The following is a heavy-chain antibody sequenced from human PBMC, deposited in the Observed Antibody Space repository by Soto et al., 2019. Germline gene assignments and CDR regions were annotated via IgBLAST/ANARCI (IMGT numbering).Heavy chain of an antibody. J-gene: IGHJ6*02. D-gene: IGHD3-22*01. CDR3: ARRAWDSYYAIDV. Sequence: ESGGGEVQPGRSLRLSCAASGFKYTDFALHWVRQAPGKGLEWVAIISYDGSDKYYADSVKGRFVISRDNPKNTLYLEMNSLRPEDTDVYFCARRAWDSYYAIDVWGQGTKVTVFS. CDR2: ISYDGSDK. CDR1: GFKYTDFA. V-gene: IGHV3-30*09.